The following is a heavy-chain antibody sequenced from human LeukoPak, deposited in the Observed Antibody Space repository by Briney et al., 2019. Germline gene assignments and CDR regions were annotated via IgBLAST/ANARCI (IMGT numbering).Heavy chain of an antibody. D-gene: IGHD2-21*01. V-gene: IGHV3-23*01. Sequence: PGGSLRLSCAASGFTSTYSMNWVRQAPGKGLEWVSAISGSGGSTYYADSVKGRFTISRDNSKNTLYLQMNSLRAEDTAVYYCAKGDYSYAVGNNWGQGTLVTVSS. CDR2: ISGSGGST. CDR1: GFTSTYS. CDR3: AKGDYSYAVGNN. J-gene: IGHJ4*02.